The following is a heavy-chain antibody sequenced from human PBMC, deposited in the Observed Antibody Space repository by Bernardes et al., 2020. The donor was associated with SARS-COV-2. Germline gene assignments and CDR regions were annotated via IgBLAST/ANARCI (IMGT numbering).Heavy chain of an antibody. J-gene: IGHJ4*02. CDR2: ISNAGSHT. V-gene: IGHV3-30*03. CDR1: GFTFSNYG. D-gene: IGHD3-10*01. Sequence: EGSLFLSCAASGFTFSNYGIQWVRQAPGQGLEWVAVISNAGSHTYFSDSVQGRFSISRDNSKNMVYLQMNSLRPEDTAVYYCAREAYVSGTSFKSHFDYWGQGTLATVSS. CDR3: AREAYVSGTSFKSHFDY.